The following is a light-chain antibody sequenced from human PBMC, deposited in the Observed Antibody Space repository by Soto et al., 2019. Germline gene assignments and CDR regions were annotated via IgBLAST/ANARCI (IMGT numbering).Light chain of an antibody. J-gene: IGKJ1*01. CDR2: DAS. CDR3: KRPET. CDR1: QSISSC. Sequence: DIQMTQSPSTLSASVGDRVTITCRASQSISSCLAWYQQKPGKAPKLLIYDASSLESGVPSRFSGSGSGTEFTLPLSSLQPVDFATHYSKRPETFGQGTKVEIK. V-gene: IGKV1-5*01.